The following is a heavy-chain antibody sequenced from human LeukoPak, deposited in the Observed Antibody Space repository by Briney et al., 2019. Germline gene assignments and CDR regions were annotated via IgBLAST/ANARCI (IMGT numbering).Heavy chain of an antibody. J-gene: IGHJ3*02. CDR1: GYSFTTYG. D-gene: IGHD3-22*01. CDR2: ISAYNANT. V-gene: IGHV1-18*01. CDR3: ARGDNYYDRRAFDI. Sequence: ASVKVSCKASGYSFTTYGISWVRQAPGQGLEWMGWISAYNANTNYALKLQGRVTMTTDTSTSTAYMELRSLRSDDTAVYYCARGDNYYDRRAFDIWGQGTMVTVSS.